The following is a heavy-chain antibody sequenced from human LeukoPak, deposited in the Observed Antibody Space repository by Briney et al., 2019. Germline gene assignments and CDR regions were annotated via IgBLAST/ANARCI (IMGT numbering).Heavy chain of an antibody. CDR3: ASNRSGSD. CDR1: GGSFSGYY. CDR2: INHSGST. Sequence: SDTLSLTCAVYGGSFSGYYWTWIRQPPGKGLEWIGEINHSGSTNYNPSLKSRVTISVDTSKNQFSLKVSSVTAADTAVYYCASNRSGSDWGQGTLVTVSS. J-gene: IGHJ1*01. D-gene: IGHD6-25*01. V-gene: IGHV4-34*01.